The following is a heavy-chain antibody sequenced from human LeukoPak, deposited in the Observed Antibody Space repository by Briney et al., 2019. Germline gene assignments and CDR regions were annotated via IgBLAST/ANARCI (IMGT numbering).Heavy chain of an antibody. CDR1: GFTFSTYG. CDR3: AKSLDYGGNRARLDF. CDR2: VSGSGSTT. J-gene: IGHJ4*02. V-gene: IGHV3-23*01. Sequence: GGSLRLSCAASGFTFSTYGMNWVRQAPGKGLEWVSAVSGSGSTTYYARSVKGRFTVSRDNSKNTLNLQMNSLRVDDTAVYYCAKSLDYGGNRARLDFWGQGTLVTVSS. D-gene: IGHD4-23*01.